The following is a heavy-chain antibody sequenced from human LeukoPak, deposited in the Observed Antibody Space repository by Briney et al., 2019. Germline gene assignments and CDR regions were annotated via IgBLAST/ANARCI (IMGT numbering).Heavy chain of an antibody. J-gene: IGHJ4*02. Sequence: PSETLSLTCAVSGDSISSRNWWSWVRQPPGKGLEWMGEIHYSGRTNYNPSLKSRVTISVDNSKNQFSLKLSSVTAADTAVYYCARVGSGVVIIEDSGYWGQGTLVTVSS. D-gene: IGHD3-3*01. CDR3: ARVGSGVVIIEDSGY. CDR1: GDSISSRNW. V-gene: IGHV4-4*02. CDR2: IHYSGRT.